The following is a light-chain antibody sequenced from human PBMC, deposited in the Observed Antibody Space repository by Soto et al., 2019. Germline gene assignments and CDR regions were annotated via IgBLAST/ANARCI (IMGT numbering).Light chain of an antibody. Sequence: NFMLTQPHSVSESPGKTVTISCTGSSGSIASNYVQWYQQRPGSAPTTVIYKDDQRPSWVPDRFSGSIDSSSNSASLTISGLKTEDGADYYCQSYDSSNHVVFGGGTQLTVL. V-gene: IGLV6-57*02. CDR1: SGSIASNY. J-gene: IGLJ2*01. CDR3: QSYDSSNHVV. CDR2: KDD.